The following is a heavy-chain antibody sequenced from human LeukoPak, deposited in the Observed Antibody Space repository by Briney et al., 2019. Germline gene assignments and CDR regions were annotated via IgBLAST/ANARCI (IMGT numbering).Heavy chain of an antibody. Sequence: GGSLRLSCAASGFTFSSYAMHWVRQAPGKGLEWVAVISYDGSNKYYADSVKGRFTISRDNSKNTLYLQMNSLRAEDTAVYYCARERYYYDSSGMDGYDAFDIWGQGTMVTVSS. CDR3: ARERYYYDSSGMDGYDAFDI. J-gene: IGHJ3*02. CDR2: ISYDGSNK. D-gene: IGHD3-22*01. CDR1: GFTFSSYA. V-gene: IGHV3-30-3*01.